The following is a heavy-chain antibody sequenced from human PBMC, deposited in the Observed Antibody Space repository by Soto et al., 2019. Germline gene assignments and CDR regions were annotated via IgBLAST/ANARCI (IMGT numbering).Heavy chain of an antibody. V-gene: IGHV2-26*01. D-gene: IGHD6-19*01. Sequence: HVTLKESGPVLVKPTETLTLTCTVSGFSLSNGKVGVSWIRQPPGKALEWLAHIFSNDEKSYRTSLKSRLTISEDTAKSQVVLTMTNLDPADTATYYCARILFGRTVAGGYFYMDVWGKGTTVTVSS. CDR2: IFSNDEK. CDR1: GFSLSNGKVG. CDR3: ARILFGRTVAGGYFYMDV. J-gene: IGHJ6*03.